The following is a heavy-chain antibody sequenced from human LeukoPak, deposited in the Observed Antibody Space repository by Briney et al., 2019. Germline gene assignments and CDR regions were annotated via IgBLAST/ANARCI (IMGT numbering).Heavy chain of an antibody. V-gene: IGHV4-31*03. D-gene: IGHD6-19*01. CDR1: GGSISSGGYY. Sequence: PSETLSLTCTVSGGSISSGGYYWSWIRQHPGKGLEWIGYIYYSGSTYYNPSLKSRVTISVDTSKNQFPLKLSSVTAADTAVYYCARAFSYSSGWYKWFDYWGQGTLVTVSS. CDR2: IYYSGST. J-gene: IGHJ4*02. CDR3: ARAFSYSSGWYKWFDY.